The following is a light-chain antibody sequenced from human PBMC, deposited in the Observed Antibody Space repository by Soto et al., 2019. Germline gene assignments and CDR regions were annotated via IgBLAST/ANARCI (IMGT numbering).Light chain of an antibody. J-gene: IGKJ5*01. V-gene: IGKV1-33*01. Sequence: DIQMTQSPSSVSASIGDRVTITCQASQNITNNLSWYQQKPGKAPNLLIYHASKLAKGVTSRFSGSGSGTEFSFIISSLQREDLATYYCQQYYGLPPLTFGQGTRLEIK. CDR1: QNITNN. CDR2: HAS. CDR3: QQYYGLPPLT.